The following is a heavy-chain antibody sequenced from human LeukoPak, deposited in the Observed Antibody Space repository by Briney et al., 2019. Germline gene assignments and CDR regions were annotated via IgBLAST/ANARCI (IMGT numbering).Heavy chain of an antibody. CDR1: GLTANSNY. CDR2: IYSGGTT. Sequence: PGGSLRISSAASGLTANSNYMTWVRQGPVKGLEWVSVIYSGGTTYYADSVRGRFTISRDNSKNTLYLQMNSLRGEDTAVYYCARGGPSGPWGQGTLVTVSS. V-gene: IGHV3-53*01. CDR3: ARGGPSGP. D-gene: IGHD3-10*01. J-gene: IGHJ5*02.